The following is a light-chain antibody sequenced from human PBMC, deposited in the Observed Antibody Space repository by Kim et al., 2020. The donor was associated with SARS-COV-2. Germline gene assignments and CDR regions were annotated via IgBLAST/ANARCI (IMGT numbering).Light chain of an antibody. Sequence: VLTQPPSASGTPGQRVTISCSGSSSNIGSNYVYWYQQLPGTAPKLLIYRNNQRPSGVPDRFSGSKSGTSASLAISGLRSEDEADYYCAAWDDSLSVVF. J-gene: IGLJ2*01. CDR1: SSNIGSNY. CDR2: RNN. V-gene: IGLV1-47*01. CDR3: AAWDDSLSVV.